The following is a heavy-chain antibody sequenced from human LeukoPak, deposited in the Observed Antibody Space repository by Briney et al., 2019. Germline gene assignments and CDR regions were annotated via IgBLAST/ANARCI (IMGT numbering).Heavy chain of an antibody. V-gene: IGHV4-4*02. Sequence: SGTLSLTCAVSGGSISSSNWWSWVRQPPGKGLEWIGEIYHSGSTNYNPSLKSRVTISVDKSKNQFSLMLSSVTAADTAVYYCARENYGSGEYYFDYWGQGTLVTVSS. CDR1: GGSISSSNW. D-gene: IGHD3-10*01. CDR3: ARENYGSGEYYFDY. CDR2: IYHSGST. J-gene: IGHJ4*02.